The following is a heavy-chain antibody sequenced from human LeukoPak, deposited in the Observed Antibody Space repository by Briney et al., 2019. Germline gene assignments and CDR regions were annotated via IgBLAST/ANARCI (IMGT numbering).Heavy chain of an antibody. CDR2: INPNSGGT. CDR1: GYTFTGYY. Sequence: GASVKVSCKASGYTFTGYYMHWVRQAPGQGLEWMGWINPNSGGTNYAQKFQGRVTMTRGTSISTAYMELSRLRSDDTAVYYCARSIAVAGTGYFDYWGQGTLVTVSS. V-gene: IGHV1-2*02. D-gene: IGHD6-19*01. J-gene: IGHJ4*02. CDR3: ARSIAVAGTGYFDY.